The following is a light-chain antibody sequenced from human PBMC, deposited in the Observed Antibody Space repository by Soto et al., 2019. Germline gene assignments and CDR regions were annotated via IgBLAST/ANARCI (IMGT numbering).Light chain of an antibody. J-gene: IGLJ1*01. CDR1: SSDIGGYKY. Sequence: QSALTQPASVSGSPGQSITISCTGTSSDIGGYKYVSWYQQHPGKAPRLMIYDVSNRPSGVSNRFSGSKSGSTASLTISGLQADDEADYYCSSFTNSNTRVFGAGTKVTVL. CDR3: SSFTNSNTRV. V-gene: IGLV2-14*03. CDR2: DVS.